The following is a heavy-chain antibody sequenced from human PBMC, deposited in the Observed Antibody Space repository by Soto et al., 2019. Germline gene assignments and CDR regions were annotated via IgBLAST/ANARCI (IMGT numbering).Heavy chain of an antibody. CDR3: AREAPYLRSGIYGDGMDV. J-gene: IGHJ6*02. Sequence: QVQLVQSGAEVKKPGASVKVSCKASGYTFTTYANHWVRQAPGQRLEWMGWINAGNGNTKFSQKFQGRVTITMDTSASTAYMELSSLRSEDTAVYYCAREAPYLRSGIYGDGMDVWGQGTTVTVSS. D-gene: IGHD3-10*01. CDR1: GYTFTTYA. CDR2: INAGNGNT. V-gene: IGHV1-3*01.